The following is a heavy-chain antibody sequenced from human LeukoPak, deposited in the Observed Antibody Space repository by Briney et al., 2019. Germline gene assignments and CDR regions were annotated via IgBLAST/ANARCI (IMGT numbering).Heavy chain of an antibody. Sequence: GGSLRLSCAASGFTFSSYGMHWVRQAPGKGLEWVAVIWYDGSNKYYADSVKGRFTISRDNSKNTLYLQMNSLRDEDTAVYYCARGSGGWYFDYWGQGTLVTVSS. CDR2: IWYDGSNK. V-gene: IGHV3-33*01. CDR3: ARGSGGWYFDY. D-gene: IGHD2-15*01. J-gene: IGHJ4*02. CDR1: GFTFSSYG.